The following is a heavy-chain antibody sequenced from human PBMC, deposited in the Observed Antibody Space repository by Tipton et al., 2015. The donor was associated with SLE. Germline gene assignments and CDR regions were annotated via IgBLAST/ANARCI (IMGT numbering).Heavy chain of an antibody. J-gene: IGHJ3*02. CDR2: ISYGGNT. Sequence: TLSLTCTVSGGSISNYYWSWIRQAPGKGLEWIGYISYGGNTNYNPSLKSRVTISVDTSKNEVYLDMGSVTAADTAMYYCAAQLYNHYGHAFNIWGQGTMVTVSS. V-gene: IGHV4-59*03. CDR1: GGSISNYY. D-gene: IGHD3-10*01. CDR3: AAQLYNHYGHAFNI.